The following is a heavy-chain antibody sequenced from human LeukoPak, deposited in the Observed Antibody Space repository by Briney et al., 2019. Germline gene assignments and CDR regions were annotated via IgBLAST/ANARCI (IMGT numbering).Heavy chain of an antibody. Sequence: PGGSLRLSCAASGFIFGSHAMNWVRQAPGKGLEWVSGISGSGGSTYYADPVKGRFTISRGNSKNTLFLQMNSLRPEDTAVYYCARDPGGYFDYWGQGTLVTVSS. J-gene: IGHJ4*02. D-gene: IGHD3-10*01. V-gene: IGHV3-23*01. CDR2: ISGSGGST. CDR1: GFIFGSHA. CDR3: ARDPGGYFDY.